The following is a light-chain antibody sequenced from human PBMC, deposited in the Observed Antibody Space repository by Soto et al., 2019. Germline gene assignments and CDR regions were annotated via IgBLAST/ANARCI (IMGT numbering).Light chain of an antibody. CDR3: QVWDTTSDHYV. J-gene: IGLJ1*01. Sequence: SYELTQPPSVSVAPGQTARVSCEGTNIGGKSVHWYQQKPGQAPVLVVYDDNDRPSGIPERFSGSNSGHTATLTISRAEAGDEADYYCQVWDTTSDHYVFGTGTKLTVL. CDR2: DDN. CDR1: NIGGKS. V-gene: IGLV3-21*02.